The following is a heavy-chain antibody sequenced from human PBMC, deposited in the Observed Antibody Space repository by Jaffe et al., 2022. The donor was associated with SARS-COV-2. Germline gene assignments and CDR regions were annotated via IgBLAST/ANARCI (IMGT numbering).Heavy chain of an antibody. J-gene: IGHJ5*02. CDR3: ASSPYSSSWYSGLNWFDP. CDR1: GGSISSSSYY. Sequence: QLQLQESGPGLVKPSETLSLTCTVSGGSISSSSYYWGWIRQPPGKGLEWIGSIYYSGSTYYNPSLKSRVTISVDTSKNQFSLKLSSVTAADTAVYYCASSPYSSSWYSGLNWFDPWGQGTLVTVSS. D-gene: IGHD6-13*01. CDR2: IYYSGST. V-gene: IGHV4-39*01.